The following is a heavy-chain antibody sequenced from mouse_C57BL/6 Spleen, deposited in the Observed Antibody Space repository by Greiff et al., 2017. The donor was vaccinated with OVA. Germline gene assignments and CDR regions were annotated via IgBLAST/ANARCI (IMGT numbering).Heavy chain of an antibody. CDR1: GYTFTSYW. J-gene: IGHJ3*01. V-gene: IGHV1-72*01. D-gene: IGHD2-4*01. CDR3: ASGDYDLAWFAY. CDR2: IDPNSGGT. Sequence: QVQLQQPGAELVKPGASVKLSCKASGYTFTSYWMHWVKQRPGRGPEWIGRIDPNSGGTKYNEKFKSKATLTVDKPSSTAYMQLSSLTSEDSAVYYCASGDYDLAWFAYWGQGTLVTVSA.